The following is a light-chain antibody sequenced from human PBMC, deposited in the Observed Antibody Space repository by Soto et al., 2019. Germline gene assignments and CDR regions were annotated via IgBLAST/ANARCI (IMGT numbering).Light chain of an antibody. J-gene: IGLJ2*01. CDR2: RNH. CDR3: AARHDSLRAVV. V-gene: IGLV1-44*01. CDR1: RSNIGTYT. Sequence: QSVLTQSPSASATPGQRVTISCSGGRSNIGTYTVNWYQQLPGTAPTLLIFRNHQRPTGVPDRFSGSKSGTSASLAISGPQSEDEADYYCAARHDSLRAVVFGGGTKVTLL.